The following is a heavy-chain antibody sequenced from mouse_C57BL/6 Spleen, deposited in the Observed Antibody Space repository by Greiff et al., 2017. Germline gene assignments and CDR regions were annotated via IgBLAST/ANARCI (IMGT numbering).Heavy chain of an antibody. J-gene: IGHJ4*01. V-gene: IGHV1-22*01. Sequence: EVQLQQSGPELVKPGASVKMSCKASGYTFTDYNMHWVKQSHGKSLEWIGYINPTNGGTSYNQKFKGKATLTVNKSSSTAYMELRSLTSEDSAVYYCAREGAYYSNYDYAMDYWGQGTSVTVSS. CDR3: AREGAYYSNYDYAMDY. D-gene: IGHD2-5*01. CDR1: GYTFTDYN. CDR2: INPTNGGT.